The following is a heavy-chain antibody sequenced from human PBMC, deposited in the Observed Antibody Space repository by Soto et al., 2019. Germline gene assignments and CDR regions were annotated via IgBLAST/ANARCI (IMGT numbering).Heavy chain of an antibody. V-gene: IGHV1-8*01. D-gene: IGHD4-17*01. CDR1: GYTFTSYD. CDR2: MNPNSGNT. Sequence: QVQLVQSGAEVKKPGASVKVSCKASGYTFTSYDINWVRQATGQGLEWMGWMNPNSGNTGYAQKFQGRVTMTRSTSISTGYMELSSLRSEDTAVYYCARADVWTTGYYYYYMDVWGKGTTVTVSS. J-gene: IGHJ6*03. CDR3: ARADVWTTGYYYYYMDV.